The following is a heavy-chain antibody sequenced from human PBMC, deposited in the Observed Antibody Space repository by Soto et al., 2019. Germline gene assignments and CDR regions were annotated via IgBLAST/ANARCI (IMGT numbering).Heavy chain of an antibody. CDR1: GGTFSSYT. J-gene: IGHJ6*03. D-gene: IGHD5-12*01. V-gene: IGHV1-69*02. CDR2: IIPILGIA. CDR3: AREYSGTPRDYYYMDV. Sequence: QVQLVQSGAEVKKPGSSVKVSCKASGGTFSSYTISWVRQAPGQGLEWMGRIIPILGIANYAQKFQGRVTIPGEKPTSTAYMELSSLRSEDTAVYYWAREYSGTPRDYYYMDVWGKGTTVPVSS.